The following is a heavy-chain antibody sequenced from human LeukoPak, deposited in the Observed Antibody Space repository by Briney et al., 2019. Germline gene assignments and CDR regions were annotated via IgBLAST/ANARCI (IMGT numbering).Heavy chain of an antibody. CDR3: ASSRDYYGSGAGDY. D-gene: IGHD3-10*01. V-gene: IGHV1-2*02. Sequence: ASMKVSCKASGYTFTGYYMHWVRQAPGQGLEWMGWINPNSGGTNYAQKFQGRVTMTRDTSISTAYMELSRLRSDDTAVYYCASSRDYYGSGAGDYWGQGTLVTVSS. CDR2: INPNSGGT. CDR1: GYTFTGYY. J-gene: IGHJ4*02.